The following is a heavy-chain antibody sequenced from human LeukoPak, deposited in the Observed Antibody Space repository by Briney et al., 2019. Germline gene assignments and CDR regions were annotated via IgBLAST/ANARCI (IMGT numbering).Heavy chain of an antibody. J-gene: IGHJ4*02. CDR3: ARSRAFDY. D-gene: IGHD2/OR15-2a*01. CDR1: GFTFSSYG. Sequence: GGSLRLSCAASGFTFSSYGMHWVRQAPGKGLEWVALIKPDGSNKYYTDSVKGRFTISRDNSKNTLHLQMNSLRAEDTAVYYCARSRAFDYWGQGTLVTVSS. V-gene: IGHV3-30*02. CDR2: IKPDGSNK.